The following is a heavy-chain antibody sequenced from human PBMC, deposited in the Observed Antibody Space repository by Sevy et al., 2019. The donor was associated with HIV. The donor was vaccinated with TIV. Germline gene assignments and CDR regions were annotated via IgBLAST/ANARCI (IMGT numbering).Heavy chain of an antibody. D-gene: IGHD3-10*01. CDR1: GFTFSGSA. J-gene: IGHJ4*02. Sequence: GGSLRLSCAASGFTFSGSAIHRVRQASGKGLEWVGRIRSKSNSHATAYAASVKGRFTISRDDSKNTAYLQMNSLKTEDTAVYYCTRHRLSMVRGIIMAHYFDYWGPGTLVTVSS. CDR2: IRSKSNSHAT. CDR3: TRHRLSMVRGIIMAHYFDY. V-gene: IGHV3-73*01.